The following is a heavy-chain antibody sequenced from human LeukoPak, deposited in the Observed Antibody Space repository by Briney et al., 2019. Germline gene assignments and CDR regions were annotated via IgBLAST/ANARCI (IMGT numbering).Heavy chain of an antibody. J-gene: IGHJ4*02. CDR3: ARGRPTIFGVVIIFQPDYFDY. V-gene: IGHV4-34*01. CDR1: GGSFSGYH. Sequence: SETLSLTCAVYGGSFSGYHWSWIRQPPGKGLEWIGEINYSGSTNYNPSLKSRVTISVDTSKNQFSLKLSSVTAADTAVYYCARGRPTIFGVVIIFQPDYFDYWGQGTLVTVSS. CDR2: INYSGST. D-gene: IGHD3-3*01.